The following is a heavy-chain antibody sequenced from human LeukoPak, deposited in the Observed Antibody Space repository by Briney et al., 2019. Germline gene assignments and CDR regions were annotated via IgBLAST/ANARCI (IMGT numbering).Heavy chain of an antibody. V-gene: IGHV1-24*01. CDR3: ATHPHYDSSGTFDY. CDR2: FDPEDGET. J-gene: IGHJ4*02. CDR1: GYTLTELS. Sequence: ASVKVSCKVSGYTLTELSMHWVRQAPGKGLEWMGGFDPEDGETIYARKFQGRVTMTEDASTDTAYMELSSLRSEDTAVYYCATHPHYDSSGTFDYWGRGTLVTVSS. D-gene: IGHD3-22*01.